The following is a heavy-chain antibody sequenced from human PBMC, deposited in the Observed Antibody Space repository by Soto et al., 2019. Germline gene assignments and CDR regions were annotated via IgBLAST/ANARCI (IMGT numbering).Heavy chain of an antibody. V-gene: IGHV1-8*01. CDR1: GYTFTSYD. CDR2: MNPNSGNT. D-gene: IGHD3-3*01. J-gene: IGHJ5*02. Sequence: VASVKVSCKASGYTFTSYDINWVRQATGQGLEWMGWMNPNSGNTGYAQKFQGRVTMTRNTSISTAYMELSSLRSEDTAVYYCARGHSRQWTIFGVVIPNNWFDPWGQGTLVTVSS. CDR3: ARGHSRQWTIFGVVIPNNWFDP.